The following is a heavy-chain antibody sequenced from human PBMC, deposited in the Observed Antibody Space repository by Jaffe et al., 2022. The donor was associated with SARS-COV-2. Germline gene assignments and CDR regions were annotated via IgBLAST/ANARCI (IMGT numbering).Heavy chain of an antibody. V-gene: IGHV3-30*18. D-gene: IGHD6-13*01. J-gene: IGHJ6*02. CDR2: ISYDGSNK. Sequence: QVQLVESGGGVVQPGRSLRLSCAASGFTFSSYGMHWVRQAPGKGLEWVAVISYDGSNKYYADSVKGRFTISRDNSKNTLYLQMNSLRAEDTAVYYCAKEDNDSSRGPQQLVLYYYGMDVWGQGTTVTVSS. CDR3: AKEDNDSSRGPQQLVLYYYGMDV. CDR1: GFTFSSYG.